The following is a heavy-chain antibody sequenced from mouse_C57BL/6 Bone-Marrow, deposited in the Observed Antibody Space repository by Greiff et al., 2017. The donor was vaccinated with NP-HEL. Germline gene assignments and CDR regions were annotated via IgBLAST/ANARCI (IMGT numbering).Heavy chain of an antibody. J-gene: IGHJ3*01. CDR1: GYAFTNYL. Sequence: QVQLQQSGAELVRPGPSVKVSCKASGYAFTNYLIEWVKQRPGQGLEWIGVINPGSGGTNYNEKFKGKATLTADKSSSTAYMQLSSLTSEDSAVYFCARERLGYYYGSTPFAYWGQGTLVTVSA. CDR2: INPGSGGT. D-gene: IGHD1-1*01. V-gene: IGHV1-54*01. CDR3: ARERLGYYYGSTPFAY.